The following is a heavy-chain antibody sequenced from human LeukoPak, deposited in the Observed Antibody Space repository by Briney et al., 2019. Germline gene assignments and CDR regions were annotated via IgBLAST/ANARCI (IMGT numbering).Heavy chain of an antibody. D-gene: IGHD6-13*01. CDR2: IYYSGST. V-gene: IGHV4-59*08. CDR3: ARLPATVTPFDY. Sequence: SETLSLTCTVSGGSISSYYWSWIRQPPGKGLEWIGYIYYSGSTNYNPSLKSRVTISVDTSKNQFSLKLSSVTAADTAVYYCARLPATVTPFDYWGQGNLVTVSS. CDR1: GGSISSYY. J-gene: IGHJ4*02.